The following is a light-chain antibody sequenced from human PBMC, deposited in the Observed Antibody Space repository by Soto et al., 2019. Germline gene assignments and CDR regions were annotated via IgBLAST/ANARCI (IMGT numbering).Light chain of an antibody. CDR3: SSYTSSSTLNV. V-gene: IGLV2-14*01. CDR1: SSDVGGYNY. Sequence: QSVLTQPASVSGSPGQSITISCTGTSSDVGGYNYVSWYQQHPGKVPKLIIYDVSDRPSGVSNPFSASKSGNTASLTISGLQAEDEADYYCSSYTSSSTLNVFGSGTKLTVL. J-gene: IGLJ1*01. CDR2: DVS.